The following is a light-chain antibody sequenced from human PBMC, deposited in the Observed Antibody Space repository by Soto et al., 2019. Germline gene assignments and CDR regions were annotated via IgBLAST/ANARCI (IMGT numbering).Light chain of an antibody. CDR3: QQTYINPQT. J-gene: IGKJ1*01. Sequence: DIQMPQSPSSLSASVGDRVTITCRASQTSATFINWYQQKSGSAPRLLIYEVSGLQSGVPSRFSGSGSGTHFVLTISNFQPEDSATYFCQQTYINPQTFGQGTKVEIK. CDR2: EVS. CDR1: QTSATF. V-gene: IGKV1-39*01.